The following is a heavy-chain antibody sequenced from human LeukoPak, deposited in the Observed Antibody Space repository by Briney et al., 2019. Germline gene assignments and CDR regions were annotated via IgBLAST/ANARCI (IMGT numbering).Heavy chain of an antibody. CDR3: ARAGQIGFGELNFMDV. J-gene: IGHJ6*02. CDR1: GYTLTELS. CDR2: FDPEDGET. V-gene: IGHV1-24*01. Sequence: GASVKVSCKVSGYTLTELSMHWVRQAPGKGLEWMGGFDPEDGETIYAQKFQGRVTMTEDTSTDTAYMELRSLRSDDTAVYYCARAGQIGFGELNFMDVWGQGTTVTVSS. D-gene: IGHD3-10*01.